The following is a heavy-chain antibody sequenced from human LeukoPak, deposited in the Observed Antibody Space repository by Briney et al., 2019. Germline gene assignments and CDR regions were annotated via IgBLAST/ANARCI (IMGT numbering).Heavy chain of an antibody. CDR2: INHSGST. J-gene: IGHJ5*02. CDR3: ARQGAFDP. D-gene: IGHD1-26*01. CDR1: GGSFSGYF. V-gene: IGHV4-34*01. Sequence: SETLSLTCAVYGGSFSGYFRSWIRQPPGKGLEWIGEINHSGSTNYNPSLKSRVTISVDTSKNQFSLKLSSVTAADTAVYYCARQGAFDPWGQGTLVTVSS.